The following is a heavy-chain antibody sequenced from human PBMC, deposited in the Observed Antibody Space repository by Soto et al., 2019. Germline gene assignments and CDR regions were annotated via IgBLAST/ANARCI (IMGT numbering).Heavy chain of an antibody. D-gene: IGHD3-22*01. J-gene: IGHJ4*02. CDR1: DGSFSGYY. Sequence: PSETLSLTCAVYDGSFSGYYWSWIRQPPGKGLEWIGEIFHGGSTDYSPSLKSRVTISVDTSKNQFSLELSSVTAADTAVYYCARPHYDSNTFYSFFDYWGQGTLVNVS. CDR3: ARPHYDSNTFYSFFDY. CDR2: IFHGGST. V-gene: IGHV4-34*12.